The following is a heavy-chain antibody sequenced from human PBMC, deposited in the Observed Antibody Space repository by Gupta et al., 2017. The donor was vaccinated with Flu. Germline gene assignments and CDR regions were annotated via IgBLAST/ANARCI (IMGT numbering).Heavy chain of an antibody. J-gene: IGHJ2*01. V-gene: IGHV4-59*08. CDR1: GVSITSYY. Sequence: QVQLQESGPGLVKPSETLSLTCTVSGVSITSYYWSWIRHPPGKGLEWIGNIYHSGSTDYNPSLERRVTISIDASKNHFSLRLSSVTAADTAVYYCATQHLHHGDYDPSDPSSDYGYFDLWGRGTLVTVSS. CDR3: ATQHLHHGDYDPSDPSSDYGYFDL. CDR2: IYHSGST. D-gene: IGHD4-17*01.